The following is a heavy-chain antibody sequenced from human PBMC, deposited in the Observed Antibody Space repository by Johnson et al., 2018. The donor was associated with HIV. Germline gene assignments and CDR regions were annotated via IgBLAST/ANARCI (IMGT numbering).Heavy chain of an antibody. CDR3: ARAYTYGAFDI. CDR2: IYSGGST. V-gene: IGHV3-66*01. J-gene: IGHJ3*02. CDR1: GFIVSSNY. D-gene: IGHD5-18*01. Sequence: VQLVESGGVVVHPGGSLRLSCAASGFIVSSNYMNWVRQAPGKGLEWVSVIYSGGSTYHADSVKGRFIISRDNSKSTLYLQMNSLRAEDTAVYYCARAYTYGAFDIWGQGTTVTISS.